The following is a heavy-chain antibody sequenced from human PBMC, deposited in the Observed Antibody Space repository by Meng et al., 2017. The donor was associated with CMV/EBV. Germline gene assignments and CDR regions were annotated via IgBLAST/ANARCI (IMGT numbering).Heavy chain of an antibody. J-gene: IGHJ4*02. CDR2: IRSKANSYAT. V-gene: IGHV3-73*01. D-gene: IGHD3-3*01. Sequence: CAASGFPFSGSAMHWVRQASGKGLEWVGRIRSKANSYATAYAASVKGRFTISRDDSKNTAYLQMNSLKTEDTAVYYCTRQRSRVFDYWGQGTLVTVSS. CDR3: TRQRSRVFDY. CDR1: GFPFSGSA.